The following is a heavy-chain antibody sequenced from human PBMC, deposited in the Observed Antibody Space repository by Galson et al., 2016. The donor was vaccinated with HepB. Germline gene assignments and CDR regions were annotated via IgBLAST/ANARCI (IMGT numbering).Heavy chain of an antibody. CDR1: GFTFRTSW. Sequence: SLRLSCVASGFTFRTSWMSWVRQPPGKGPEWVANINPDGSQTYYVDSVKGRFNISKDNAKNSLYLRMNSLRADDTAVYYCARDPMRFAFDLWGQGTMVTVSS. CDR2: INPDGSQT. J-gene: IGHJ3*01. V-gene: IGHV3-7*01. CDR3: ARDPMRFAFDL.